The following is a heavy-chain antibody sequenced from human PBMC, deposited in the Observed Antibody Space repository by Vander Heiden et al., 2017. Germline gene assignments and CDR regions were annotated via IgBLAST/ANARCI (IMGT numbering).Heavy chain of an antibody. J-gene: IGHJ3*02. CDR1: GYTFTSYY. CDR2: INPSGGST. CDR3: ARDQGTVDAFDI. V-gene: IGHV1-46*01. D-gene: IGHD4-17*01. Sequence: QVQLVQSGAEVKKPGASVKVSCKASGYTFTSYYMHWVRQAPGQGLEWMGIINPSGGSTSYAQKFQGRVTMTRDTSTSTVYMELRSMRSEDTAVYYCARDQGTVDAFDIWGQGTMVTVSS.